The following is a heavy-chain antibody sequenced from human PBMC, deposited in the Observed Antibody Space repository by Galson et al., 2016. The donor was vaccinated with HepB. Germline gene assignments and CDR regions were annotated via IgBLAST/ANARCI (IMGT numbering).Heavy chain of an antibody. V-gene: IGHV3-74*01. D-gene: IGHD1-1*01. Sequence: SLRLSCAASGFTFSTYWMNWVRQAPGRGLVWVSHISPDGSDTAYADSVKGRFTFSRDNAKNTLSLQMNSLRVEDTAVYYCVRAGAGPTPYDSWGQGTLVTVSS. CDR1: GFTFSTYW. CDR3: VRAGAGPTPYDS. CDR2: ISPDGSDT. J-gene: IGHJ4*02.